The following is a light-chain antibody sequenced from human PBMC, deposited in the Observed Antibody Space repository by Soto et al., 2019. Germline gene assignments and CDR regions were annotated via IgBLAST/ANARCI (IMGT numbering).Light chain of an antibody. CDR1: QSVSSSY. CDR2: GAS. V-gene: IGKV3-20*01. J-gene: IGKJ4*01. CDR3: QQYGSSPPLT. Sequence: EIVCTQSPGTLSLSPGERATIFCRASQSVSSSYLAWYQKKPCQAHRLMIYGASRRATGIPDRFSGSGSGTDFTLTISRLEPEDLAVYYGQQYGSSPPLTVGGGTKVDIK.